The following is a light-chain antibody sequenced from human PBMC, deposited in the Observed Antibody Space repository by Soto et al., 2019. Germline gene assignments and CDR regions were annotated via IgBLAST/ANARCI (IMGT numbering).Light chain of an antibody. Sequence: QSALTQPPSASGSPGQSVTISCTGTSSDVGAYKYVSWYQQYPGKAPKLMIYEVTKRLSGVPDRFSGSKSGNTASLTASGLQAEDEADYYCTSYVGNDIWVFGGGTKLTVL. V-gene: IGLV2-8*01. CDR1: SSDVGAYKY. J-gene: IGLJ3*02. CDR3: TSYVGNDIWV. CDR2: EVT.